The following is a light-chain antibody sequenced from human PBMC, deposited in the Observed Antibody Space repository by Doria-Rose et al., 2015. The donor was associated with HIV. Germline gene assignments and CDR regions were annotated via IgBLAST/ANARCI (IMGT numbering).Light chain of an antibody. Sequence: SYELIQPPSVSVSPGQTASITCSGDKLGDKYACWYQQKPGQSPVLVIYQDSKRPSGIPERFSGSNSGNTATLTISGTQAMDEADYYCQAWDNNTVIFGGGTNLTVL. J-gene: IGLJ2*01. V-gene: IGLV3-1*01. CDR3: QAWDNNTVI. CDR1: KLGDKY. CDR2: QDS.